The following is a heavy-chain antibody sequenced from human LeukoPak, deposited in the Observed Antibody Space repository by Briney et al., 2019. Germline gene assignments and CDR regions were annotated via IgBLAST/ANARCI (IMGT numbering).Heavy chain of an antibody. CDR2: TNEHGTII. J-gene: IGHJ4*02. CDR1: GFSFSNYW. Sequence: PGGSLRLSCAASGFSFSNYWFHWVRQAPGEGLVWVSRTNEHGTIINYADSAKGRFTISRDNAKNTLYLQMNSLRTEDSALYYCVVDLSGSADYWGQGTLVTVSS. V-gene: IGHV3-74*01. CDR3: VVDLSGSADY. D-gene: IGHD3-10*01.